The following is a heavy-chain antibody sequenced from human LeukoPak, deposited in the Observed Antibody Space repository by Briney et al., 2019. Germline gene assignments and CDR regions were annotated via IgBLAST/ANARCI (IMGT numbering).Heavy chain of an antibody. D-gene: IGHD1-14*01. V-gene: IGHV3-30*18. CDR2: ISYDGSNK. J-gene: IGHJ6*02. CDR3: AKDMTKPLYYYYGMDV. CDR1: GFTFSSYG. Sequence: GGSLRLSCAASGFTFSSYGMHWVRQAPGKGLEWVAVISYDGSNKYYADSVKGRFTISRDNSKNTLYLQMNSLRAEDTAVYYCAKDMTKPLYYYYGMDVRGQGTTVTVSS.